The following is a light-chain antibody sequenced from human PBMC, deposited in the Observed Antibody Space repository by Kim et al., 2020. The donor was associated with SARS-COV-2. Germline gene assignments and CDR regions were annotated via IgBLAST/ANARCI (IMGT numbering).Light chain of an antibody. J-gene: IGLJ3*02. Sequence: SLSPGQTASITCSGDELGDKNACWYQQKPGQSPVVVIDQDRKRPSGIPQRFSGSNSGNTATLTISGTQAIDEANYYCQAWGSSTWVFGGGTQLTVL. CDR2: QDR. CDR3: QAWGSSTWV. CDR1: ELGDKN. V-gene: IGLV3-1*01.